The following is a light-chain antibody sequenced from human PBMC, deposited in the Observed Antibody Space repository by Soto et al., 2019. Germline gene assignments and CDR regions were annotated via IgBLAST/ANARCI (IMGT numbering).Light chain of an antibody. V-gene: IGKV3-15*01. Sequence: IVLTQSPGTLSVSPGERVILSCRASQSFSSSYLAWYQQKPGQAPRLLIYGASTRATGIPARFSGSGSGTEFTLTISSLQSEDFAVYYCQQYNNGWTFGQGTKVEIK. CDR1: QSFSSSY. CDR2: GAS. CDR3: QQYNNGWT. J-gene: IGKJ1*01.